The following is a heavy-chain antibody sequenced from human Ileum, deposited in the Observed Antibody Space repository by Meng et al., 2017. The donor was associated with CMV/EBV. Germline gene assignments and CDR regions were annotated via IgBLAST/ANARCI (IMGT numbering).Heavy chain of an antibody. CDR3: ARGRYGDYDFDY. Sequence: GGSLRLSCAASGFTFSTYSMNWVRQAPGKGLEWVSSISTSSDIYYADSVKGRFTISRDNAKNSLYLQMNSLRAEDTAVYYCARGRYGDYDFDYWGQGTLVTVSS. V-gene: IGHV3-21*01. CDR2: ISTSSDI. J-gene: IGHJ4*02. CDR1: GFTFSTYS. D-gene: IGHD4-17*01.